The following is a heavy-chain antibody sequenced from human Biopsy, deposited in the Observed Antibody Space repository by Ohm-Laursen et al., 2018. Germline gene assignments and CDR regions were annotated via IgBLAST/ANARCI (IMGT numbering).Heavy chain of an antibody. J-gene: IGHJ5*02. CDR3: ARGDYFDSNGYFWFDP. Sequence: TLSLTCTVSGGSISSGGSYWSWIRQPPGKGLEWIGYIFKRANTYYNPSLKNLITISRDTSKNQFSLKLNSVTAADTAVYYCARGDYFDSNGYFWFDPWGQGTLVTVSS. CDR2: IFKRANT. V-gene: IGHV4-31*01. CDR1: GGSISSGGSY. D-gene: IGHD3-22*01.